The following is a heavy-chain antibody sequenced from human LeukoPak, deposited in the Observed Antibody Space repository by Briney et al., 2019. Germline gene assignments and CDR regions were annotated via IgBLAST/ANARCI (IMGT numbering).Heavy chain of an antibody. D-gene: IGHD2-2*01. V-gene: IGHV1-18*01. CDR2: ISAYNGNT. CDR1: GYTFTSYG. Sequence: GASVKVSCKASGYTFTSYGISWVRQPPGQGLEWMGWISAYNGNTNYAQKLQGRVTMTTDTSTSTAYMELRSLRSDDTAVYYCARLHPDLAPYCSSTGCYSYYYYGMDVWGQGTTVTVSS. J-gene: IGHJ6*02. CDR3: ARLHPDLAPYCSSTGCYSYYYYGMDV.